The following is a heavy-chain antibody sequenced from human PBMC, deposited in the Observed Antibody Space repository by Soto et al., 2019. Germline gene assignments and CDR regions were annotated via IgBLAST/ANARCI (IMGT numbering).Heavy chain of an antibody. CDR2: IYSSGET. V-gene: IGHV4-4*07. Sequence: PSETLSLTCTVPSDSISGLYWTWIRQPAGKGLEWIGRIYSSGETNYNPSLTGRVIMSLDTSKNQFSLNLTSVTAADTAVYYCARASQCKSYFDCFGWLDYWGQGTLVTVSS. D-gene: IGHD3-9*01. CDR3: ARASQCKSYFDCFGWLDY. J-gene: IGHJ4*02. CDR1: SDSISGLY.